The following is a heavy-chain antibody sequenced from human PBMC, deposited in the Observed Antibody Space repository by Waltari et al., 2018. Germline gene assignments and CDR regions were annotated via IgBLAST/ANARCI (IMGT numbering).Heavy chain of an antibody. CDR3: ARDRSSDFYYGMDV. V-gene: IGHV3-33*01. CDR1: GFTLSNRG. Sequence: QEQLVESGRGVVQPGGSLRLSCAASGFTLSNRGVNWVRQAPGKGLEWVAVIRYDGSIKKYGDSVKGRFTISKDNSKNTLDLQMNSLRVEDTAVYYCARDRSSDFYYGMDVWGQGTTVTVSS. CDR2: IRYDGSIK. D-gene: IGHD3-10*01. J-gene: IGHJ6*02.